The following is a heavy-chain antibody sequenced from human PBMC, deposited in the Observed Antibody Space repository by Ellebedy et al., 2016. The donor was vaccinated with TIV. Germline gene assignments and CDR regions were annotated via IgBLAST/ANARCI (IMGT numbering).Heavy chain of an antibody. CDR3: ARSGYCGSSTCPTDY. CDR2: IYPGDSDT. J-gene: IGHJ4*02. D-gene: IGHD2-2*03. V-gene: IGHV5-51*01. CDR1: GYSFTSYW. Sequence: PGGSLRLSCKGSGYSFTSYWIGWVRQMPGKGLEWMGIIYPGDSDTRYSPSFQGQVTISADKSISTAYLQWSSLKASDTAIYYCARSGYCGSSTCPTDYWGQGTLVTVSS.